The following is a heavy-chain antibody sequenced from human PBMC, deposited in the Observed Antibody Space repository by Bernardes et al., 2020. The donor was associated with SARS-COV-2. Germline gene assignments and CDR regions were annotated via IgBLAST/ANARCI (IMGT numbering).Heavy chain of an antibody. V-gene: IGHV4-34*01. CDR3: ATNTAMVPDYYYYGMDV. Sequence: SETLSLTCAVYGGSFSGYYWSWIRQPPGKGLEWIGEINHSGSTNYNPSLKSRVTISVDTSKNQFSLKLSSVTAADTAVYYCATNTAMVPDYYYYGMDVWGQGTTVTVSS. CDR2: INHSGST. CDR1: GGSFSGYY. D-gene: IGHD5-18*01. J-gene: IGHJ6*02.